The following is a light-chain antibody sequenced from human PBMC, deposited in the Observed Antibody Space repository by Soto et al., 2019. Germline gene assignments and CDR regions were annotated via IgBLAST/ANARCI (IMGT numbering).Light chain of an antibody. Sequence: DIQMTQSPSSVSASVGDRVTITCRASQGIGSWLAWYQQKPGKAPKLLIYGALSLQSGVPSRFSGRVSGTDFTLTISSLQPEDSGTYYCQQANSFPWTFGQGTKVEIK. V-gene: IGKV1-12*01. CDR3: QQANSFPWT. J-gene: IGKJ1*01. CDR1: QGIGSW. CDR2: GAL.